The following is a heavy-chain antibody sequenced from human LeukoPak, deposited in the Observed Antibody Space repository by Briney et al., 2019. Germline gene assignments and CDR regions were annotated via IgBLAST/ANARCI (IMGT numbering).Heavy chain of an antibody. D-gene: IGHD3-10*01. CDR2: ISGSGGST. CDR1: GFTFSSYG. CDR3: AKTPYGSGTYLAYYYYFDY. J-gene: IGHJ4*02. Sequence: GRSLRLSCAASGFTFSSYGMHWVRQAPGKGLEWVSAISGSGGSTYYADSVKGRFTISRGNSKNTLYLQMNSLRAEDTAVYYCAKTPYGSGTYLAYYYYFDYWGQGTLVTVSS. V-gene: IGHV3-23*01.